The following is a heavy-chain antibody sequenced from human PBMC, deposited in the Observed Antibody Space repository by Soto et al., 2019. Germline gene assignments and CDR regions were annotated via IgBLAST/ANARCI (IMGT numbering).Heavy chain of an antibody. J-gene: IGHJ6*02. CDR2: INPNSGDT. CDR1: GYTFTGYY. CDR3: AKGGAIVAAGTRVYLYNAMDV. D-gene: IGHD1-26*01. V-gene: IGHV1-2*02. Sequence: QVQLVQSGTEVKRPGDSVKVSCKASGYTFTGYYVHWVRQAPGQGLEWMGWINPNSGDTYLAQRFQGRVTMNRDKSRGPAYKGLTGLTSGDTAEYYCAKGGAIVAAGTRVYLYNAMDVWGQGTTVTVSS.